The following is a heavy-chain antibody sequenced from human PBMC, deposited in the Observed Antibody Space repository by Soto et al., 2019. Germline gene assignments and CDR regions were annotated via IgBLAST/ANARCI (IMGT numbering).Heavy chain of an antibody. CDR2: IYYTGNT. D-gene: IGHD6-13*01. CDR3: ARARYSSSWYLDY. Sequence: SETLSLTCTVSGDSINNANYYWSWIRQHPGKGLEWIGYIYYTGNTYYNPSLKSRVTISVDTSKNQFSLTLNSVTAADAAVYYCARARYSSSWYLDYWGQGXLVTVSS. V-gene: IGHV4-31*03. CDR1: GDSINNANYY. J-gene: IGHJ4*02.